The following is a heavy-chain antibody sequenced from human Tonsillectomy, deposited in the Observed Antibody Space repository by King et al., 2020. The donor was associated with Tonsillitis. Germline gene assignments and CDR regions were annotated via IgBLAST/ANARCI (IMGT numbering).Heavy chain of an antibody. Sequence: VQLVESGGGVVQPGESLRLSCAASGFTLSNHIMYWVRQPPGKGLEWLALLYYDGRVDSYTESVKGRFTISRDTSKNMLHLQMHSLRAEDSAVYYCARLMGTSAPTGSAMDVWGQGTTVTVSS. J-gene: IGHJ6*02. CDR3: ARLMGTSAPTGSAMDV. D-gene: IGHD2-8*01. CDR1: GFTLSNHI. V-gene: IGHV3-30*03. CDR2: LYYDGRVD.